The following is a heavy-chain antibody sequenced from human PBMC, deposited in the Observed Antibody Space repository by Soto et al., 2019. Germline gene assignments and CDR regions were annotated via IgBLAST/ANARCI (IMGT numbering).Heavy chain of an antibody. Sequence: PSETLSLTCTVSGGSVISDTHYWIWIRQPPGKRREWIGFIYSSGSTNYNPSLKSRVTMSVDTSKNQFSLKLRSVIVADTAVYHCARFVRSCSGTTCYTRADVWGQGTTVTVSS. CDR2: IYSSGST. J-gene: IGHJ6*02. V-gene: IGHV4-61*01. D-gene: IGHD2-2*02. CDR1: GGSVISDTHY. CDR3: ARFVRSCSGTTCYTRADV.